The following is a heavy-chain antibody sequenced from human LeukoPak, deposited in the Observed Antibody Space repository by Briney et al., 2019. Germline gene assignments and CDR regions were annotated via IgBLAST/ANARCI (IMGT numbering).Heavy chain of an antibody. V-gene: IGHV1-69*04. D-gene: IGHD5-18*01. Sequence: ASVMVSCKVSGYTSPFYGITWVRQAPGQGLEWMGRIIPILGITNYAQKFQGRVTITADKSTNTAYMELSNLRSEDTAVYYCARDQALVRELWSASAFDYWGQGTLVTVSS. CDR1: GYTSPFYG. CDR2: IIPILGIT. CDR3: ARDQALVRELWSASAFDY. J-gene: IGHJ4*02.